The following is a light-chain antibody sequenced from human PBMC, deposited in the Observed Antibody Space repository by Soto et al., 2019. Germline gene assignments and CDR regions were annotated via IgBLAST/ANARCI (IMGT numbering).Light chain of an antibody. CDR2: AAS. J-gene: IGKJ1*01. Sequence: DIQMTQSPSSLSASVRDRVTITCRAGQSIISYLNWYQQKPGKAPKLLIYAASSLQSGVPSRFSGSGYGTDFPLTVRSLQPEDFATYFCQQSYSTPRTFGQGTKVHIK. V-gene: IGKV1-39*01. CDR1: QSIISY. CDR3: QQSYSTPRT.